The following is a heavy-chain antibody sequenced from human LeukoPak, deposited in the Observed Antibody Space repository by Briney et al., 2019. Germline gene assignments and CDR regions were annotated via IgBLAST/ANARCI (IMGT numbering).Heavy chain of an antibody. CDR3: ARVTAVAGGYYYYGMDV. V-gene: IGHV1-8*01. CDR1: GYTFTSYD. Sequence: ASVTVSCKASGYTFTSYDINWVRQAIGQGLEWMGWMNPNSGNTGYAQKFQGRVTMTRNTSISTAYMELSSLRSEDTAVYYCARVTAVAGGYYYYGMDVWGQGTTVTVSS. D-gene: IGHD6-19*01. J-gene: IGHJ6*02. CDR2: MNPNSGNT.